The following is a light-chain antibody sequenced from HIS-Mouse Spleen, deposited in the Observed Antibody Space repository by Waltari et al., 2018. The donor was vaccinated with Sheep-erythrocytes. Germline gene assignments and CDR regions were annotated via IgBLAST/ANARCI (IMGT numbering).Light chain of an antibody. CDR1: QSVLYSSNNKNY. J-gene: IGKJ4*01. V-gene: IGKV4-1*01. Sequence: DIVMTQSPDSLALSLGERATINSKSTQSVLYSSNNKNYLAWYQQKPGQPPKLLIYWASTRESGVPDRFSGSGSGTDFTLTISSLQAEDVAVYYCQQYYSTPLTFGGGTKVEIK. CDR3: QQYYSTPLT. CDR2: WAS.